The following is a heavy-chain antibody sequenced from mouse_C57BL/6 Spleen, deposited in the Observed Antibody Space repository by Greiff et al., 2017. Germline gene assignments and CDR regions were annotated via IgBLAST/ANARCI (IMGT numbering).Heavy chain of an antibody. Sequence: EVQVVESGEGLVKPGGSLKLSCAASGFTFSSYAMSWVRQTPEKRLEWVAYISSGGDYIYYADTVKGRFTISRDNARNTLYLQMSSLKSEDTAMYYCTRAGTSWFAYWGQGTLVTVSA. CDR3: TRAGTSWFAY. V-gene: IGHV5-9-1*02. CDR2: ISSGGDYI. J-gene: IGHJ3*01. D-gene: IGHD4-1*01. CDR1: GFTFSSYA.